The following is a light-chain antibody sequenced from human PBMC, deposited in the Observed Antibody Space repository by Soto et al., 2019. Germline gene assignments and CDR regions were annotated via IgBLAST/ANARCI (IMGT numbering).Light chain of an antibody. V-gene: IGLV1-40*01. CDR3: QSYDSSLSGWV. J-gene: IGLJ3*02. CDR2: GNN. Sequence: QCVLTQPPSESGAPGQRVTISCTGSSSNIGAGYDVHWYQQLPGTAPKLLIYGNNNRPSGVPDRFSGSKSATSDSLAITGLQAEDEADYYCQSYDSSLSGWVFGGGTKLTVL. CDR1: SSNIGAGYD.